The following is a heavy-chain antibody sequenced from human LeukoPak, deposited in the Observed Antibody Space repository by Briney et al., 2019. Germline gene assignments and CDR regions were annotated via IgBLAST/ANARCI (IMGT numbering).Heavy chain of an antibody. V-gene: IGHV3-74*01. CDR3: TRGGLEPIDS. J-gene: IGHJ4*02. CDR1: GFTFSTYL. CDR2: INPDASTT. D-gene: IGHD1-1*01. Sequence: PGGSLRLSCAASGFTFSTYLMHWVRQAPGKGLVWVSRINPDASTTNYADSVRGRFTISRDNAKNTLYLQMNSLRAEDTALYYCTRGGLEPIDSWGQGTLVTVSS.